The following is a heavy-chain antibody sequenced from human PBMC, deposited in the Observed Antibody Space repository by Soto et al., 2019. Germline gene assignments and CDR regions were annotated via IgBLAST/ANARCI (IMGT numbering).Heavy chain of an antibody. CDR3: ARDRSPYYYYGMDV. CDR1: GFTFSSYG. CDR2: IWYDGSNK. V-gene: IGHV3-33*01. J-gene: IGHJ6*02. Sequence: QVQLVESGGGVVQPGRSLRLSCAASGFTFSSYGMHWVRQAPGKGLEWVAVIWYDGSNKYYADSVKGRFTISRDNSKNTLYLQMNSLRAEYRAVYYCARDRSPYYYYGMDVCGQGTTVTVSS.